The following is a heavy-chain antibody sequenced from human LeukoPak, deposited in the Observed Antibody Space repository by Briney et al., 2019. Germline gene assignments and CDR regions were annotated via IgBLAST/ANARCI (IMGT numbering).Heavy chain of an antibody. D-gene: IGHD2-15*01. CDR3: ARIPVGYCSGGSCYYYYYMDV. CDR1: GGSFRDYY. V-gene: IGHV4-34*01. CDR2: INHSGST. J-gene: IGHJ6*03. Sequence: SETLSLTCAVYGGSFRDYYWSWIRQPPGKGLEWIGEINHSGSTNYNPSLKSRVTISLDTSKNQFSLKLSSVTAADTAVYYCARIPVGYCSGGSCYYYYYMDVWGKGTTVTVSS.